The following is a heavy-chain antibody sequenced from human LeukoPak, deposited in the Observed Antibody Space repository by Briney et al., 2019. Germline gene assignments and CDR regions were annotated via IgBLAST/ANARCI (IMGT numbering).Heavy chain of an antibody. CDR1: GLTFKNYA. CDR2: ISGKGDST. D-gene: IGHD1-26*01. Sequence: GGSLRLSSAASGLTFKNYAMTWVRQAPGKGLEWVSTISGKGDSTYYADSVKGRFTISRDNSKNTLSLQMNSLRADDTAVYYCAKGGHFSWFDPWGQGTLVTVSS. J-gene: IGHJ5*02. V-gene: IGHV3-23*01. CDR3: AKGGHFSWFDP.